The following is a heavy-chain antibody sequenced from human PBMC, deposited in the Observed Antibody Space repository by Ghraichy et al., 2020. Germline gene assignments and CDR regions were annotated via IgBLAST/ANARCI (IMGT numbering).Heavy chain of an antibody. V-gene: IGHV1-69*13. Sequence: SVKVSCKASGGTFSSYAISWVRQAPGQGLEWMGGIIPIFGTANYAQKFQGRVTITADESTSTAYMELSSLRSEDTAVYYCARGRGYSYGYYPAAIDYWGQGTLVTVSS. CDR2: IIPIFGTA. J-gene: IGHJ4*02. D-gene: IGHD5-18*01. CDR3: ARGRGYSYGYYPAAIDY. CDR1: GGTFSSYA.